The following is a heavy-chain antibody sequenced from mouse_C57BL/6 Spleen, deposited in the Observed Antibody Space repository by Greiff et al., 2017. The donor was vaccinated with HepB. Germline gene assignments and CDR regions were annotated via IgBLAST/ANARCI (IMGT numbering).Heavy chain of an antibody. CDR1: GFNIKDYY. Sequence: EVQLQQSGAELVRPGASVKLSCTASGFNIKDYYMHWVKQRPEQGLEWVGRIDPEDGDTEYAPKFQGKATMPADTSSNTAYLQPSSLTAEDTAVYYCTTPPHPYYFDYWGQGTTLTVSS. J-gene: IGHJ2*01. CDR2: IDPEDGDT. CDR3: TTPPHPYYFDY. V-gene: IGHV14-1*01.